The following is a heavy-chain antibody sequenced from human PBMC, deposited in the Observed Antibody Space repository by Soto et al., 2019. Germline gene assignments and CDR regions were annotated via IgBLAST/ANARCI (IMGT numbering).Heavy chain of an antibody. V-gene: IGHV1-18*01. CDR1: GYTFTSYG. J-gene: IGHJ5*02. D-gene: IGHD6-13*01. CDR3: ATDGIWGAGGSNGWFEP. Sequence: ASVKVSCKASGYTFTSYGISWVRQAPGQGLEWMGWISAYNGNTNYAQKLQGRVTMTTDTSTSTAYMELRSLRYDDTAVYYCATDGIWGAGGSNGWFEPWGQGNLVTVSS. CDR2: ISAYNGNT.